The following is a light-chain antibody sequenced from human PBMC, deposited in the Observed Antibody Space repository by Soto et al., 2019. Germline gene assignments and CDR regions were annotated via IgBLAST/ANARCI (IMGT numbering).Light chain of an antibody. Sequence: QSALTQPASVSGSPGQSITISCTGSSSDVGGYNYVSWYQQHPGKAPKLILYEVINRPSGISNRFSGSKSGNTASLTISRLQAEDEADYYCSSYAGSYTLYVFGTGTKLTVL. V-gene: IGLV2-14*01. J-gene: IGLJ1*01. CDR1: SSDVGGYNY. CDR3: SSYAGSYTLYV. CDR2: EVI.